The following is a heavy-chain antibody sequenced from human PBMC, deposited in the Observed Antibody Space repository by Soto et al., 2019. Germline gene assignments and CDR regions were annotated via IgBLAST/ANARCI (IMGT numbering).Heavy chain of an antibody. CDR3: AKSHRSTAQEGIDH. V-gene: IGHV3-23*01. Sequence: GGSLRLSCAASGFTFSSYAMSWVRQAPGKGLEWVSGISGSSGSTFYADSVKGRCTVSRDNSENTLYLQMNRLRAEDTALYYCAKSHRSTAQEGIDHWGQGTLVTVYS. D-gene: IGHD4-17*01. J-gene: IGHJ5*02. CDR1: GFTFSSYA. CDR2: ISGSSGST.